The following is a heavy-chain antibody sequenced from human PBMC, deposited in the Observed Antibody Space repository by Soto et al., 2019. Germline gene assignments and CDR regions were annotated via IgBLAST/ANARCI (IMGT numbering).Heavy chain of an antibody. CDR1: GYTFTGHY. CDR2: IGPESGTT. J-gene: IGHJ4*02. CDR3: GRGRSGQIVVFY. D-gene: IGHD5-12*01. V-gene: IGHV1-2*02. Sequence: ASVKVSCKASGYTFTGHYIHWVRQAPEQGPEWMGEIGPESGTTRYAQKFQGRVTMTRDMSITTVYMELNNLSPDDTAVYYCGRGRSGQIVVFYWGQGTPVTVSS.